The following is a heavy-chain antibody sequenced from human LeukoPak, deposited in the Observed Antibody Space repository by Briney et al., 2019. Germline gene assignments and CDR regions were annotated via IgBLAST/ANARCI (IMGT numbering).Heavy chain of an antibody. CDR3: ARGRAQLYCGGNYYFDY. CDR1: GFTVSSNF. Sequence: GGSLRLSCAASGFTVSSNFMSWVRQAPGKGLEWVSVIYSCGSTYYADSVKGRFTISRDNSKNTLYLQMSSLRAGDTAVYYCARGRAQLYCGGNYYFDYWGQGTLVTVSS. J-gene: IGHJ4*02. V-gene: IGHV3-66*01. D-gene: IGHD2-21*02. CDR2: IYSCGST.